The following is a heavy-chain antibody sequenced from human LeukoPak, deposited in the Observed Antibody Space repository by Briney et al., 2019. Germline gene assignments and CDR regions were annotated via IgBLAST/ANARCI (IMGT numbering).Heavy chain of an antibody. J-gene: IGHJ5*02. CDR1: GGSINSRGYL. CDR2: IYYSGST. Sequence: SETLSLTCTVSGGSINSRGYLWGWIRQTPGKGLEWIGTIYYSGSTYYNPSLKSRVTISVDTSKNQFSLKLSSVTAADTAVYYCARDGGEYEIDPWGQGTLVTVSS. V-gene: IGHV4-39*07. D-gene: IGHD3-16*01. CDR3: ARDGGEYEIDP.